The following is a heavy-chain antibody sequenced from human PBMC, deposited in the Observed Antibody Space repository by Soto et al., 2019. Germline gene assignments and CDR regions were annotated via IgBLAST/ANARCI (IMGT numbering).Heavy chain of an antibody. V-gene: IGHV3-30*18. J-gene: IGHJ6*02. CDR1: GFTFSSYG. CDR3: AKDLVGATLLYYYYGMDV. D-gene: IGHD1-26*01. CDR2: ISYDGGNK. Sequence: GGSLRLSCAASGFTFSSYGMHWVRQAPGKGLEWVAVISYDGGNKYYADSVKGRFTISRDNSKNTLYLQMNSLRAEDTAVYYCAKDLVGATLLYYYYGMDVWGQGTTVTVSS.